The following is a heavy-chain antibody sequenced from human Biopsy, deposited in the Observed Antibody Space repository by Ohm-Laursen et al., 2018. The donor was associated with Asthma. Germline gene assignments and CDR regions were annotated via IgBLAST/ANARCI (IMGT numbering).Heavy chain of an antibody. J-gene: IGHJ4*02. CDR2: AYYTGST. V-gene: IGHV4-59*07. CDR1: GGSINNFY. D-gene: IGHD3/OR15-3a*01. Sequence: SDTLSLTCTVSGGSINNFYWSWIRQPPGKGLESIGYAYYTGSTTYNPSLKSRITISTDASTNQFSLKLTSVTAADTAVYYCARGVDRRTGLLYHFDSWGQGTLVAVSS. CDR3: ARGVDRRTGLLYHFDS.